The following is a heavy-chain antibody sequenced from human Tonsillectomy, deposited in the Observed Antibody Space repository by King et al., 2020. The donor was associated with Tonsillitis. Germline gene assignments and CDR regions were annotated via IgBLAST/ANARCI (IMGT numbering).Heavy chain of an antibody. J-gene: IGHJ4*02. CDR3: ARGRSLPGVVTATRDY. V-gene: IGHV4-34*01. CDR1: GGSFSGYY. Sequence: VQLQQWGAGLLKPSETLSLTCAIYGGSFSGYYWSWIRQPPGKGLEWIGEISHSGSTNYNPSLKSRVTISIDTSKNQFSLKLSSVTAADTAVYYCARGRSLPGVVTATRDYWGQGTLVTVSS. D-gene: IGHD2-15*01. CDR2: ISHSGST.